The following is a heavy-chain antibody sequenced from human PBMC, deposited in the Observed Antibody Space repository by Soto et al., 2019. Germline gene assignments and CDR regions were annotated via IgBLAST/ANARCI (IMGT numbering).Heavy chain of an antibody. V-gene: IGHV3-23*01. CDR2: ISGSGGST. CDR3: TTRWPKNIASDY. D-gene: IGHD4-17*01. J-gene: IGHJ4*02. Sequence: EVQLLESGGGLVQPGGSLRLSCAASGFTFSSYAMSWVRQAPGKGLEWVSAISGSGGSTYYADSVKGRFTISRDNSKNTLYLQMNSLRAEDTAVYYCTTRWPKNIASDYLGQGTLVTVSS. CDR1: GFTFSSYA.